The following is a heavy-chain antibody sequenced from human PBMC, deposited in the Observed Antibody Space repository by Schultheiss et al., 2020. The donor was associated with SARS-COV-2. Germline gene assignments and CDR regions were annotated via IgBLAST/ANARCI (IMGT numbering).Heavy chain of an antibody. D-gene: IGHD6-6*01. Sequence: GGSLRLSCAASGFTVSSNYMSWVRQAPGKGLEWVSSISSSSSYIYYADSVKGRFTISRDTSNNTRYLQMNSLRAEDTAVYYCARARQLDYWGQGTLVTVSS. CDR2: ISSSSSYI. CDR3: ARARQLDY. V-gene: IGHV3-21*01. J-gene: IGHJ4*02. CDR1: GFTVSSNY.